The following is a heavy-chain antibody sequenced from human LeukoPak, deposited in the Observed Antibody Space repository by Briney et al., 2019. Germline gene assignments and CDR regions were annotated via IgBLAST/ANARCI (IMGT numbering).Heavy chain of an antibody. CDR3: ARDQAVTTGLYYYGMDV. J-gene: IGHJ6*02. V-gene: IGHV1-69*13. Sequence: ASVKVSCKASGGTFSSYAISWVRQAPGQGLEWMGGNIPIFGTANYAQKFQGRVTITADESTSTAYMELSSLRSEDTAVYYCARDQAVTTGLYYYGMDVWGQGTTVTVSS. CDR2: NIPIFGTA. D-gene: IGHD4-17*01. CDR1: GGTFSSYA.